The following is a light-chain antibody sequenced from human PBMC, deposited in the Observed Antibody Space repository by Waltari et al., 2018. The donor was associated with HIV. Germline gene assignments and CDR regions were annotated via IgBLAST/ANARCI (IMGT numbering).Light chain of an antibody. Sequence: DIVMTQSPDSLAVSLGERATINCTSSQTIVYSSNNKNYLSWYQQRPGQPPKLLIYWASTRESGVPDRFSGSGSGTDFTLTISGLQAEDVALYYCQQYFNAPYTFGQGTKVEI. J-gene: IGKJ2*01. V-gene: IGKV4-1*01. CDR3: QQYFNAPYT. CDR1: QTIVYSSNNKNY. CDR2: WAS.